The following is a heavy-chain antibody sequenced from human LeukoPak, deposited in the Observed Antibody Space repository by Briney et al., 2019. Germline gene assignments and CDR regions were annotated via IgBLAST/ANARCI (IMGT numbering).Heavy chain of an antibody. CDR2: IKQDGSXX. Sequence: SXVRXXXGXGLEWVXNIKQDGSXXXYVDSVKGRFTICRENAKNSLYVQRKSLRAEDTAVYYCARALVGYSSSWGKFFGGEISDVFDYWGQGTLVTVSS. J-gene: IGHJ4*02. D-gene: IGHD6-13*01. CDR3: ARALVGYSSSWGKFFGGEISDVFDY. V-gene: IGHV3-7*01.